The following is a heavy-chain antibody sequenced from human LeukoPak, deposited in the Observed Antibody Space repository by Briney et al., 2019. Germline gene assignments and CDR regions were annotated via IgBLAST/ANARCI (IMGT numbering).Heavy chain of an antibody. J-gene: IGHJ3*02. CDR1: GGSFSGYY. CDR2: INHSGST. V-gene: IGHV4-34*01. Sequence: SETLSLTCAVYGGSFSGYYWSWICQPPGKGLEWIGEINHSGSTSYNPSLKSRVTISVDTSKNQFSLKLSSVTAADTAVYYCARRLRAFDIWGQGTMVTVSS. CDR3: ARRLRAFDI.